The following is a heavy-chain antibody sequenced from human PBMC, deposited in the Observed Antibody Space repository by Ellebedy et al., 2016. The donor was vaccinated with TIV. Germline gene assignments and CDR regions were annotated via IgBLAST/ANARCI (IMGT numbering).Heavy chain of an antibody. V-gene: IGHV4-39*07. CDR2: IYYSGST. CDR1: GGSISSSSYY. D-gene: IGHD6-13*01. Sequence: SETLSLTXTVSGGSISSSSYYWGWIRQPPGKGLEWIGSIYYSGSTYYNPSLKSRVTISVGTSKNQFSLKLSSVTAADTAVYYCARDWSRIAAAGGYYYYGMDVWGQGTTVTVSS. CDR3: ARDWSRIAAAGGYYYYGMDV. J-gene: IGHJ6*02.